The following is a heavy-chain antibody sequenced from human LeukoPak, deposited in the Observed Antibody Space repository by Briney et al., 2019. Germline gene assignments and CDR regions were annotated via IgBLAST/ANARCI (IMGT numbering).Heavy chain of an antibody. D-gene: IGHD3-10*01. CDR2: ISAYNGNT. CDR3: ARAREVLLWFGAPVPNWFDP. J-gene: IGHJ5*02. CDR1: GYTFTSYG. V-gene: IGHV1-18*01. Sequence: GASVKVSCKASGYTFTSYGISWVRQAPGQGLEWMGWISAYNGNTNYAQKLQGGVTMTTDTSTSTAYMELRSLRSDDTAVYYCARAREVLLWFGAPVPNWFDPWGQGTLVTVSS.